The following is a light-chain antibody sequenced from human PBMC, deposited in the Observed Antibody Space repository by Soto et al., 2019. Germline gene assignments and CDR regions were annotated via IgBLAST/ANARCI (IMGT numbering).Light chain of an antibody. CDR2: DAS. CDR3: EQRSNWPPALT. CDR1: QSVGTF. J-gene: IGKJ4*01. V-gene: IGKV3-11*01. Sequence: EILVTQSPATLSLSPGERATLSCRASQSVGTFLAWYQHKPGQAPRLLIYDASNRATGVPARFSGSGSGTDFTLTISSLEPEDFAVYYCEQRSNWPPALTFGGGTKV.